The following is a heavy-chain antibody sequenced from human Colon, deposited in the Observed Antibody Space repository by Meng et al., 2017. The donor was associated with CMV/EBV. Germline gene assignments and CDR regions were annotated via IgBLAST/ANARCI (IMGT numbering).Heavy chain of an antibody. Sequence: GESLKISCAASGFTFSDYTMHWVRQAPGKGLEWVALINWDGKTTFYADSVKGRFAISRDNSKDSLYLQMYGLRGEDTALYYCARGMSSRGSSRIYFYYYGMDVWGQGTLVTVSS. D-gene: IGHD3-10*01. J-gene: IGHJ6*02. CDR3: ARGMSSRGSSRIYFYYYGMDV. CDR1: GFTFSDYT. V-gene: IGHV3-43*01. CDR2: INWDGKTT.